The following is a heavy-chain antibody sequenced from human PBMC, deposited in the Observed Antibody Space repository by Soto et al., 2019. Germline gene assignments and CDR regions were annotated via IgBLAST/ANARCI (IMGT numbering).Heavy chain of an antibody. CDR3: ARDSAYGSGSYILDY. CDR2: IYYSGST. V-gene: IGHV4-59*01. CDR1: GGSISSYY. Sequence: SETLSLTWTVSGGSISSYYWSWIRQPPGKGLEWIGYIYYSGSTNYNPSLKSRVTISVDTSKNQFSLKLSSVTAADTAVYYCARDSAYGSGSYILDYWGQGTLVT. J-gene: IGHJ4*02. D-gene: IGHD3-10*01.